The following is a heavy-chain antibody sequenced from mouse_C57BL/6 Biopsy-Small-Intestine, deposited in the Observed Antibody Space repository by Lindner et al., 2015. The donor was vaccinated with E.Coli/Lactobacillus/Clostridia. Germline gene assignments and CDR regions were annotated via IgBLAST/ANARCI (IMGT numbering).Heavy chain of an antibody. CDR1: GGTFRTYA. V-gene: IGHV1-81*01. CDR2: IIPIFGSA. Sequence: SVKVSCKASGGTFRTYAISWVRLAPGQGLEWMGGIIPIFGSANYAQKFQGRVTITADKSTSTAYMELSSLRSEDTAVYYCARDGLYAFHYGSGLSGNYYGMDVWGQGTTVTVSS. CDR3: ARDGLYAFHYGSGLSGNYYGMDV. D-gene: IGHD2-2*01. J-gene: IGHJ1*01.